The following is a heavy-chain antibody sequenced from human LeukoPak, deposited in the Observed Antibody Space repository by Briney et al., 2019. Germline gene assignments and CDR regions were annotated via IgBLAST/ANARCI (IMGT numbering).Heavy chain of an antibody. CDR3: ARGPTISQPRTRKETKYYYGMDV. CDR1: GYSISSGYY. Sequence: SETLSLTCTVSGYSISSGYYWGWIRQPPGKGLEWLGHTYRTGTNSYNPSLNGRVTISVDTSKNQFSLKLSSVTAADTAVYYCARGPTISQPRTRKETKYYYGMDVWGQGTTVTVSS. D-gene: IGHD3-9*01. J-gene: IGHJ6*02. V-gene: IGHV4-38-2*02. CDR2: TYRTGTN.